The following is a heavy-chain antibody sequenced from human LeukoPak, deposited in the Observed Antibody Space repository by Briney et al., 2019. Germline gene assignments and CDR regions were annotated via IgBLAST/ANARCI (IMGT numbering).Heavy chain of an antibody. V-gene: IGHV3-7*01. J-gene: IGHJ4*02. CDR2: IKQDGSEK. Sequence: RPGGSPRLSCAGSGFTLSGYWMSWVRQAPGKGLEWVANIKQDGSEKYYVDSVKGRFTISRDNAKNSLYLQMNSLRVEDTAVYYCARVHKESSSWAHWGQGTLVTVSS. CDR1: GFTLSGYW. CDR3: ARVHKESSSWAH. D-gene: IGHD6-13*01.